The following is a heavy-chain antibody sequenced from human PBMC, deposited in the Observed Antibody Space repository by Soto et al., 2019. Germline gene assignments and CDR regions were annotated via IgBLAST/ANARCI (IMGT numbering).Heavy chain of an antibody. CDR3: ARYRREAVAGYTLDN. J-gene: IGHJ4*02. V-gene: IGHV4-59*01. CDR2: VYNSGST. CDR1: GGSISSNY. Sequence: KPSETLSLTCTVSGGSISSNYWTWIRQPPGKGLEWIGYVYNSGSTNYNPSLKSRVTISEDTSKSQFSLKVNSMTAVDTAVYYCARYRREAVAGYTLDNWGQGILVTVSS. D-gene: IGHD6-13*01.